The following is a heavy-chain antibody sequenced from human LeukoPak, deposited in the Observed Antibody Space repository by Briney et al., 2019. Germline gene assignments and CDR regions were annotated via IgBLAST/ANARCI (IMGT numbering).Heavy chain of an antibody. CDR2: IYHSGST. Sequence: KPSETLSLTCAVSGGSISSGGYSWSWIRQPPGKGLEWIGYIYHSGSTYYNPSLKSRVTISVDRSKNQFSLKLSSVTAADTAVYYCARRGDGFKFEGRGDAFDIWGQGTMVTVSS. CDR1: GGSISSGGYS. V-gene: IGHV4-30-2*01. D-gene: IGHD5-24*01. CDR3: ARRGDGFKFEGRGDAFDI. J-gene: IGHJ3*02.